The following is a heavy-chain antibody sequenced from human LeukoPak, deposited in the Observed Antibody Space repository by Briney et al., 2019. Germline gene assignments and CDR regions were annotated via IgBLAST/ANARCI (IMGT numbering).Heavy chain of an antibody. CDR2: ISGSGDAT. CDR3: AKSRGESRGASNY. CDR1: GFSFSSYA. Sequence: PGGSLRLSCAASGFSFSSYAMNWVRQAPGKGLERVSFISGSGDATHYADSVKGRFTISRDNSKNTLYLQMNSLRAEDTAVYYCAKSRGESRGASNYWGQGTLVTVSS. V-gene: IGHV3-23*01. J-gene: IGHJ4*02. D-gene: IGHD1-26*01.